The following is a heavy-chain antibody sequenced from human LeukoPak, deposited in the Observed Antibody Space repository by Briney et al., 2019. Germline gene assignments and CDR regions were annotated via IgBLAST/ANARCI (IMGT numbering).Heavy chain of an antibody. CDR3: ARGGVQDGGELFLDYGMDV. Sequence: PSETLSLTCTVSGGSISSGDYYWSWIRQPPGKGLEWIGYIYYSGSTYYNPSLKSRVTISVDTSKNQFSLKLSSVTAADTAVYYCARGGVQDGGELFLDYGMDVWGQGTTVTVSS. CDR1: GGSISSGDYY. J-gene: IGHJ6*02. V-gene: IGHV4-30-4*01. CDR2: IYYSGST. D-gene: IGHD3-10*01.